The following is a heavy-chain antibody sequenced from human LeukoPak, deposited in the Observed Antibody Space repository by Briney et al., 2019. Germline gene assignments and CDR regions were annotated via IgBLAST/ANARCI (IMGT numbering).Heavy chain of an antibody. D-gene: IGHD1-26*01. CDR3: ARGEVGATPNYFDY. CDR1: GGSISSYY. J-gene: IGHJ4*02. V-gene: IGHV4-59*01. CDR2: IYYSGST. Sequence: SETLSLTCTVSGGSISSYYWSWIRQPPGKGLEWIGYIYYSGSTNYNPSLKSRVTISVDTSKNQFSLKLSSVTAADTAVYYCARGEVGATPNYFDYWGQGTLVTVSS.